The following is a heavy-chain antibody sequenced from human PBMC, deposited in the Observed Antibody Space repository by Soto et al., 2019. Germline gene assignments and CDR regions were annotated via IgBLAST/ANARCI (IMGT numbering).Heavy chain of an antibody. CDR3: AREGGGYRFDY. CDR2: IFYSGHL. V-gene: IGHV4-59*01. Sequence: QVRLQESGPGLVKPSETLSLTCAVSGTSFGTYYWSWIRQPPGKGLEWIGYIFYSGHLKYNPSLKSRLTISVDPPKTQIPLGLTSVPAADTAVYYCAREGGGYRFDYWGQGALVTVSS. D-gene: IGHD1-26*01. J-gene: IGHJ4*02. CDR1: GTSFGTYY.